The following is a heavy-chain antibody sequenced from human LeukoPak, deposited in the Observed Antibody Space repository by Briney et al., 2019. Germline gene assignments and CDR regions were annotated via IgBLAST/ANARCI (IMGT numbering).Heavy chain of an antibody. CDR1: GYTFTSYG. V-gene: IGHV1-2*02. CDR2: INPNSGGT. CDR3: AVAGEYYGDSLGLDY. J-gene: IGHJ4*02. Sequence: SVKVSCKASGYTFTSYGISWVRQAPGQGLEWMGWINPNSGGTNYAQKFQGRVTMTRDTSISTAYMELSRLRSDDTAVYYCAVAGEYYGDSLGLDYWGQGTLVTVSS. D-gene: IGHD4-17*01.